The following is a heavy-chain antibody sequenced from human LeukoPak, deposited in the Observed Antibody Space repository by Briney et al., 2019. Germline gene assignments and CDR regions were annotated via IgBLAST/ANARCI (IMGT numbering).Heavy chain of an antibody. V-gene: IGHV3-15*01. CDR2: IKSKTDGGTT. CDR3: TTEPLVVVVAAHYYYYGMDV. D-gene: IGHD2-15*01. Sequence: GGSLRLSCAASGFTFSNAWMSWVRQAPGKGLEWVGRIKSKTDGGTTDYAGPVKGRFTISRDDSKNTLYLQMNSLKTEDTAVYYCTTEPLVVVVAAHYYYYGMDVWGKGTTVTVSS. J-gene: IGHJ6*04. CDR1: GFTFSNAW.